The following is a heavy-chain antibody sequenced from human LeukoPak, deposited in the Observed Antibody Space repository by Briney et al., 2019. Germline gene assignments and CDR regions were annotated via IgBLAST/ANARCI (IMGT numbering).Heavy chain of an antibody. CDR3: TGGGRDGFDI. V-gene: IGHV3-13*01. J-gene: IGHJ3*02. Sequence: PGGSLRLSCAASGFTFSAYDMHWVRQATGKGLEWVSAIAAAGDTYYSGSVKGRFIISRENAKSSLYLQMNSLRVGDTALYYCTGGGRDGFDIWGQGTMVTVSS. D-gene: IGHD2-15*01. CDR1: GFTFSAYD. CDR2: IAAAGDT.